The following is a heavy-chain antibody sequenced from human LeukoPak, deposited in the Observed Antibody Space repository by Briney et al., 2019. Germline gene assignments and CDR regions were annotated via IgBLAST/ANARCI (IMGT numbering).Heavy chain of an antibody. D-gene: IGHD6-13*01. J-gene: IGHJ4*02. CDR3: AKDAIDIYSSSWLWYFDY. CDR2: ISSSSSYI. V-gene: IGHV3-21*04. CDR1: GFTFSSYS. Sequence: GGSLRLSCAASGFTFSSYSMNWVRQAPGKGLEWVSFISSSSSYIYYADSVKGRFTISRDNAKNSLYLQMNSLRDEDTAVYYCAKDAIDIYSSSWLWYFDYWGQGTLVTVSS.